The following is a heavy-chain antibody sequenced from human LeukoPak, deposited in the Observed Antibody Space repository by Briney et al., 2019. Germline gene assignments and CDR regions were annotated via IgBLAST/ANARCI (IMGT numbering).Heavy chain of an antibody. CDR3: ARGLVHDTSGYYSDY. Sequence: RSGGSLRLSCTASGFTFDDSGMSWVRQAPGKGLEWVSSVNWNGGSTGYADSAKGRFTISRDNAKNTLYLQMNSLRAEDTAVNYCARGLVHDTSGYYSDYWGQGTLVTVSS. CDR1: GFTFDDSG. CDR2: VNWNGGST. J-gene: IGHJ4*02. V-gene: IGHV3-20*04. D-gene: IGHD3-22*01.